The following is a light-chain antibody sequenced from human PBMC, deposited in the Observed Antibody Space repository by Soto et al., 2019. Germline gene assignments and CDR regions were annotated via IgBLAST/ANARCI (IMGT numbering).Light chain of an antibody. CDR2: LGS. V-gene: IGKV2-28*01. CDR3: QQYNSYPIT. Sequence: EIVMTQTPLSLPVTPGESSSISCICSENLLHSNGYNYLDWYLQKPGQSPQLLIYLGSNRASGVPSRFSGSGSGTEFTLTISSLQPDDFATYYCQQYNSYPITFGQGTRLEIK. J-gene: IGKJ5*01. CDR1: ENLLHSNGYNY.